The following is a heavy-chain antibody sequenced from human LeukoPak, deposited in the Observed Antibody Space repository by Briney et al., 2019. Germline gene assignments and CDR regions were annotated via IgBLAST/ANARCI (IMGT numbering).Heavy chain of an antibody. CDR3: ARGSLGTIAVAGTLDY. V-gene: IGHV3-33*01. CDR2: IWYDGSNK. Sequence: GGSLRLSCAASGFTFSNYGMHWVRQAPGKGLEWVAVIWYDGSNKYYAASMKCRFTISRDNSKNTLYLLMNSLRAEDTAVYYCARGSLGTIAVAGTLDYWGQGILVTVSS. D-gene: IGHD6-19*01. CDR1: GFTFSNYG. J-gene: IGHJ4*02.